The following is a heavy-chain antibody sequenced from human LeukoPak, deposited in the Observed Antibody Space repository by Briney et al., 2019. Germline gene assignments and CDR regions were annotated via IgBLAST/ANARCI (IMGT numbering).Heavy chain of an antibody. CDR1: GYTFTGYG. CDR3: ARPLDCSSTSCYSVNWFDP. CDR2: ISAYNGNT. V-gene: IGHV1-18*01. J-gene: IGHJ5*02. D-gene: IGHD2-2*01. Sequence: ASVKVSCKASGYTFTGYGISWVRQAPGQGLEWMGWISAYNGNTNYAQKLQGRVTMTTDTSTSTAYMELRSLRSDDTAVYYCARPLDCSSTSCYSVNWFDPWGQGTLVTVSS.